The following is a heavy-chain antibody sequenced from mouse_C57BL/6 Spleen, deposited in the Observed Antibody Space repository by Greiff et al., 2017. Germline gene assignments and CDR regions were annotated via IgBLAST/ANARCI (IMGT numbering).Heavy chain of an antibody. CDR3: ARLITTVVANYYAMDY. J-gene: IGHJ4*01. CDR2: ISSGGSYT. D-gene: IGHD1-1*01. CDR1: GFTFSSYG. Sequence: EVKLQESGGDLVKPGGSLKLSCAASGFTFSSYGMSWVRQTPDKRLEWVATISSGGSYTYYPDSVKGRFTISRDNAKNTLYLQMSSLKSEDTAMYYCARLITTVVANYYAMDYWGQGTSVTVSS. V-gene: IGHV5-6*01.